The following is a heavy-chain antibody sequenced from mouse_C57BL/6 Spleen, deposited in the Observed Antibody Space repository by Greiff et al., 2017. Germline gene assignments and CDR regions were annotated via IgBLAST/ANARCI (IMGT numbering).Heavy chain of an antibody. D-gene: IGHD2-2*01. CDR1: GYAFSSYW. Sequence: VKLVESGAELVKPGASVKISCKASGYAFSSYWMNWVKQRPGKGLEWIGQIYPGDGDTNYNGKFKGKATLTADKSSSTAYMQLSSLTSEDSAVYFCAGVTTASYFDYWGQGTTLTVSS. CDR2: IYPGDGDT. V-gene: IGHV1-80*01. J-gene: IGHJ2*01. CDR3: AGVTTASYFDY.